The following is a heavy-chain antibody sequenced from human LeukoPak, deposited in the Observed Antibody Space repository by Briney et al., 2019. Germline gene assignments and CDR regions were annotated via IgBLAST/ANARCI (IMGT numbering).Heavy chain of an antibody. CDR3: ARDKPPSSSIAARWWFDP. CDR1: GFTFSSYS. CDR2: ISGSSYYI. D-gene: IGHD6-6*01. V-gene: IGHV3-21*01. J-gene: IGHJ5*02. Sequence: GGSLRLSCAASGFTFSSYSMNWVRQAPGKGLEWVSSISGSSYYIYYAGSVKGRFTISRDNAKNSLYLQMNSLRAEDTAVYYCARDKPPSSSIAARWWFDPWGQGTLVTVSS.